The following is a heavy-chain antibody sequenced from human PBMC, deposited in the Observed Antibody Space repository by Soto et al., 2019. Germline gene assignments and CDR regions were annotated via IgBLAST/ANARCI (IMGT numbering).Heavy chain of an antibody. CDR3: AEAYDYIWGSYTRELGH. Sequence: SGGALSLSCTVSEFTFINFAMFWVRPAPGKGLEWVSSISRTGGAEHYADSVNGRFNSSRDNSKNTLFLQFARLIAEDTDVYYCAEAYDYIWGSYTRELGHSGQGTLVTVAS. D-gene: IGHD3-16*01. J-gene: IGHJ4*02. CDR2: ISRTGGAE. CDR1: EFTFINFA. V-gene: IGHV3-23*01.